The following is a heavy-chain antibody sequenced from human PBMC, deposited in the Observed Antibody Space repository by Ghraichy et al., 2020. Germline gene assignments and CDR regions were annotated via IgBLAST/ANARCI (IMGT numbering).Heavy chain of an antibody. Sequence: GGSLRLSRAVSGAPFNNAWMTWVRQAPGKGLEWLGLIKSRTDGETTEYAAPVKGRFTISRDDSRKMLYLQMNSLKTEDTAVYYCAPDLGEGWGQGTLVTVSS. CDR1: GAPFNNAW. CDR2: IKSRTDGETT. CDR3: APDLGEG. J-gene: IGHJ4*02. V-gene: IGHV3-15*01.